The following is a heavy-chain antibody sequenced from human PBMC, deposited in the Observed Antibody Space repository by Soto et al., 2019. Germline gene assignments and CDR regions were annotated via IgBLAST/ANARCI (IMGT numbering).Heavy chain of an antibody. CDR3: ASYGDYLGTFDY. D-gene: IGHD4-17*01. J-gene: IGHJ4*02. Sequence: LCGGSISSGGYYWSWIRQHPGKGLEWIGYIYYSGSTYYNPSLKSRVTISVDTSKNQFSLKLSSVTAADTAVYYCASYGDYLGTFDYWGQGTLVTVSS. V-gene: IGHV4-31*02. CDR2: IYYSGST. CDR1: GGSISSGGYY.